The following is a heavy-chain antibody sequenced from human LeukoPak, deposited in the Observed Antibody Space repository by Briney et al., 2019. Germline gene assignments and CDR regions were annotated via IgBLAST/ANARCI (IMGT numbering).Heavy chain of an antibody. CDR3: ARSRIGYYYYYYMDV. J-gene: IGHJ6*03. V-gene: IGHV1-2*02. Sequence: ASVKVSCKVSGYTFTSYYMHWVRQAPGQGLEWMGWINPNSGGTNYAQKFQGRVTMTRDTSISTAYMELSRLRSDDTAVYYCARSRIGYYYYYYMDVWGKGTTVTISS. CDR2: INPNSGGT. CDR1: GYTFTSYY. D-gene: IGHD3-3*02.